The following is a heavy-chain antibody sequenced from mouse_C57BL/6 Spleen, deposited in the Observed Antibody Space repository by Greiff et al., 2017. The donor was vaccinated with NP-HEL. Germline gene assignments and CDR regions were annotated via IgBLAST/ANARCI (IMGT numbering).Heavy chain of an antibody. V-gene: IGHV1-82*01. J-gene: IGHJ2*01. CDR3: AREVWYDYDEDFAY. D-gene: IGHD2-4*01. CDR1: GYAFSSSW. CDR2: IYPGDGDT. Sequence: QVQLKQSGPELVKPGASVKISCKASGYAFSSSWMNWVKQRPGKGLEWIGRIYPGDGDTNYNGKFKGKATLTADKSSSTAYMQLSSLTSEDSAVYFCAREVWYDYDEDFAYWGQGTTLTVSS.